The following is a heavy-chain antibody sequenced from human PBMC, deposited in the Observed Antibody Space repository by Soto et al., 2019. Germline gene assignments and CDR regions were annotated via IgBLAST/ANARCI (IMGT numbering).Heavy chain of an antibody. Sequence: PSETLSLTCAVSGGSISSTTYYWAWIRQPPGKGLEWVATIYYSGATYYNPSLKSRLTISIDTSKNQFSLRLSSVTAADTAMYYCARYYDTSNRPYFHHWGQGTRVTVYS. CDR3: ARYYDTSNRPYFHH. J-gene: IGHJ1*01. V-gene: IGHV4-39*01. D-gene: IGHD3-22*01. CDR2: IYYSGAT. CDR1: GGSISSTTYY.